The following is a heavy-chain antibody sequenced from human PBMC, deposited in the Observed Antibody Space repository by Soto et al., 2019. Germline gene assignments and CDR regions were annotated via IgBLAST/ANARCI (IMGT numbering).Heavy chain of an antibody. J-gene: IGHJ4*02. CDR2: IWYDGSNR. CDR3: ARDSDVGSGWKLTADS. CDR1: GFTFSSYG. D-gene: IGHD6-19*01. Sequence: PGGSRRLSCAASGFTFSSYGMHWVRQAPGKGLEWVAVIWYDGSNRYYAESVKGRSTISRDNSKNTLYLQMNNLRAEDTAVYYCARDSDVGSGWKLTADSWGEGALVTVCS. V-gene: IGHV3-33*01.